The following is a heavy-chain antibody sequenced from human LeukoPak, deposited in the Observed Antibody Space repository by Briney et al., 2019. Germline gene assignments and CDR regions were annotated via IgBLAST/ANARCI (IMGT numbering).Heavy chain of an antibody. J-gene: IGHJ3*02. CDR1: GGSISSYY. Sequence: PSETLSLTCTVSGGSISSYYWSWIRQPPGKGLEWIGYIYYSGSTNYNPSLKSRVTISVDTSKNQFSLKLSSVTAEDTAVYYCARDPGKGSGWYFIRAFDIWGQGTMVTVSS. CDR3: ARDPGKGSGWYFIRAFDI. D-gene: IGHD6-19*01. V-gene: IGHV4-59*01. CDR2: IYYSGST.